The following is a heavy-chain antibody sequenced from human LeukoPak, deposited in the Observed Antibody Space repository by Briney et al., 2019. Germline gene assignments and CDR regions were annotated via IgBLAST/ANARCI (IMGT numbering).Heavy chain of an antibody. Sequence: SETLSLTCTVSGGSISSSSYYWGWIRQPPGKGLEWIGYIYYSGSTNYNPSLKSRVTISVDTSKNQFSLKLSSATAADTAVYYCARDNGGSSSPWGAYGGYYYYYYMDVWGKGTTVTVSS. CDR3: ARDNGGSSSPWGAYGGYYYYYYMDV. CDR1: GGSISSSSYY. V-gene: IGHV4-61*01. D-gene: IGHD6-13*01. J-gene: IGHJ6*03. CDR2: IYYSGST.